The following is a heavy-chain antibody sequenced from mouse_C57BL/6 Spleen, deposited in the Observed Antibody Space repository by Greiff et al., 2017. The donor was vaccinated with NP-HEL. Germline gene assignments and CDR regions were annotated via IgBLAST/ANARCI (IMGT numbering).Heavy chain of an antibody. J-gene: IGHJ4*01. V-gene: IGHV1-81*01. D-gene: IGHD2-3*01. CDR3: ARSGDGYLYYAMDY. CDR1: GYTFTSYG. CDR2: IYPRSGNT. Sequence: QVQLQQSGAELARPGASVNLSCKASGYTFTSYGISWVKQRTGQGLEWIGEIYPRSGNTYYNEKFKGKATLTADKSSSTAYMELRSLTSEDSAVYFCARSGDGYLYYAMDYWGQGTSVTVSS.